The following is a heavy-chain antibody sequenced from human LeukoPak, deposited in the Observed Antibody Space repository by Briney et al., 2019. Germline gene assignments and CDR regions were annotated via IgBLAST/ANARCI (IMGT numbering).Heavy chain of an antibody. CDR1: GGSFSGYY. Sequence: PSETLSLTCAVYGGSFSGYYWSWIRQPPGKGLEWIGYVYYSGSTNCNPSLKSRVTMSVDTSKNLFSLKLNSVTAADTAVYYCARGTGGDYWGQGTLVTVSS. V-gene: IGHV4-59*01. CDR3: ARGTGGDY. D-gene: IGHD1-14*01. CDR2: VYYSGST. J-gene: IGHJ4*02.